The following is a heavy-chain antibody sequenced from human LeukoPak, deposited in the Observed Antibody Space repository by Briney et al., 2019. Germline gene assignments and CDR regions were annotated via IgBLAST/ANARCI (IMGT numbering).Heavy chain of an antibody. J-gene: IGHJ5*02. CDR1: GFTFSSYA. V-gene: IGHV3-23*01. CDR3: ARGWAVAGNPNWFDP. Sequence: GGSLRLSCAASGFTFSSYAMSWVRQAPGKGLEWVSAISGSGGSTYYADSVKGRFTISRDNSKNTLYLQMDSLRAEDTAVYYCARGWAVAGNPNWFDPWGQGTLVTVSS. CDR2: ISGSGGST. D-gene: IGHD6-19*01.